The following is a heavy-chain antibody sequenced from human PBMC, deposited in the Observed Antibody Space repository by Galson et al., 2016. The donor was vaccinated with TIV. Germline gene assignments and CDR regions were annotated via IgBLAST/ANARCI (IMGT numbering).Heavy chain of an antibody. J-gene: IGHJ6*02. V-gene: IGHV3-74*01. CDR1: GFTFSRYY. CDR3: IRDEPSYNYVLDV. D-gene: IGHD1-14*01. Sequence: SLRLSCAASGFTFSRYYMHWVRQAPGKGLVWVSRISSDGSSTLYADSVKGRFTISRDNAKNTLSLQMSSLRAEDTALYYCIRDEPSYNYVLDVWGQGTTVTVSS. CDR2: ISSDGSST.